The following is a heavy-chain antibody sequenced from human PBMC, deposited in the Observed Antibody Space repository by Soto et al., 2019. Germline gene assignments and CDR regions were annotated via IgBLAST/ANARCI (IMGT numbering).Heavy chain of an antibody. CDR2: IKRKTDGGTT. Sequence: EVQLVESGGGLVKPGGSLRLSCAASGFTFSNAWMNWVRQPQGRGLRGVAGIKRKTDGGTTDYAAPVKGRFTISRDDSKNTLYLQMNSLKTEDTAVYYCTTDWDLGVTTGEGVDYWGQGTLVTVSS. CDR1: GFTFSNAW. J-gene: IGHJ4*02. D-gene: IGHD4-17*01. CDR3: TTDWDLGVTTGEGVDY. V-gene: IGHV3-15*07.